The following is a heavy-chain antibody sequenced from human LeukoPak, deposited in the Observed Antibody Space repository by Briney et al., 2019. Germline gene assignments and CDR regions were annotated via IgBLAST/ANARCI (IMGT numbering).Heavy chain of an antibody. Sequence: GGSLRLSCAASGFTFSNYGMNWVRQAPGKGLEWVSVIYSGGSTYYADSVKGRFTISRDNSKNTLYLQMNSLRAEDTAVYYCARDNASWGYGAVAGFNYYYYYYGMDVWGQGTTVTVSS. V-gene: IGHV3-66*01. CDR1: GFTFSNYG. CDR3: ARDNASWGYGAVAGFNYYYYYYGMDV. D-gene: IGHD6-19*01. J-gene: IGHJ6*02. CDR2: IYSGGST.